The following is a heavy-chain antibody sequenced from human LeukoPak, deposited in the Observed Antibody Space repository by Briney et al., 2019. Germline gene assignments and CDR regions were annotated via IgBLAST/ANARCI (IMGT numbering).Heavy chain of an antibody. CDR2: INPNSGGT. CDR1: GYTFTGYD. V-gene: IGHV1-2*02. J-gene: IGHJ4*02. CDR3: ARDGLVVVAATGATEHYFDY. D-gene: IGHD2-15*01. Sequence: ASVKVSCKASGYTFTGYDMHWVRQAPGQGLEWMGWINPNSGGTNYAQKFQGRVTMTRDTSISTAYMELSRLRSDDTAVYYCARDGLVVVAATGATEHYFDYWGQGTLVTVSS.